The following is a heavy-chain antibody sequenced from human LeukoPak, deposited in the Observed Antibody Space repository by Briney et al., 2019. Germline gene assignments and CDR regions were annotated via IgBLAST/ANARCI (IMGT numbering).Heavy chain of an antibody. Sequence: GGSLRLSCAASGFTFSSYWMSWVRQAPGKGLEWVANIKQDGSEKYYVDSVKGRFTISRDSAKNSLYLQMNSLRAEDTAVYYCARDRSGKGSGYYYRPLDYWGQGTLVTVSS. V-gene: IGHV3-7*01. CDR1: GFTFSSYW. CDR3: ARDRSGKGSGYYYRPLDY. CDR2: IKQDGSEK. D-gene: IGHD3-22*01. J-gene: IGHJ4*02.